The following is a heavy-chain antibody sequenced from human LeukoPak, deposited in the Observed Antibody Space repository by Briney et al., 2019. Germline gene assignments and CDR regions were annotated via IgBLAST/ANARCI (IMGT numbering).Heavy chain of an antibody. CDR2: INPNSGGT. CDR3: ASGSEGSSWGFEFDP. J-gene: IGHJ5*02. D-gene: IGHD6-13*01. CDR1: GYTFTGYY. Sequence: GASVKVSCKASGYTFTGYYMHWVRQAPGQGLEWMGWINPNSGGTNYAQKFQGRVTMTRDTSISTAYMELSRLRSDDTAVYYCASGSEGSSWGFEFDPWGQGTLVTVSS. V-gene: IGHV1-2*02.